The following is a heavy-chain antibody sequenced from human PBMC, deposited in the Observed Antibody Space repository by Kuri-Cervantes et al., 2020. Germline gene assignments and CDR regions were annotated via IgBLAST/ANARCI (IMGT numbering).Heavy chain of an antibody. Sequence: GGSLRLSCAASGFTLSSYGMHWVRQAPGKGLEWVAVIWYDGSNKYYADSVKGRFTISRDNSKNTLYLQMNSLRAEDTAMYYCARDHATSWSVRDSWGQGTLVTVSS. V-gene: IGHV3-33*01. CDR3: ARDHATSWSVRDS. D-gene: IGHD2-2*01. CDR2: IWYDGSNK. CDR1: GFTLSSYG. J-gene: IGHJ4*02.